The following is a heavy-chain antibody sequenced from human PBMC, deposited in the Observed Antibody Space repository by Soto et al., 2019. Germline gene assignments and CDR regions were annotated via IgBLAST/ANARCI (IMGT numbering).Heavy chain of an antibody. CDR3: ARTGDSGSYVSYLYYYYYGMDV. Sequence: EVQLVESGGGLVKPGGSLRLSCAASGFTFSSYSMNWVRQAPGKGLEWVSSISSSSSYIYYADSVKGRFTISRDNAKNSLYLQMNSLRAEDTAVYYCARTGDSGSYVSYLYYYYYGMDVWGQGTTVTVSS. D-gene: IGHD1-26*01. CDR2: ISSSSSYI. J-gene: IGHJ6*02. V-gene: IGHV3-21*01. CDR1: GFTFSSYS.